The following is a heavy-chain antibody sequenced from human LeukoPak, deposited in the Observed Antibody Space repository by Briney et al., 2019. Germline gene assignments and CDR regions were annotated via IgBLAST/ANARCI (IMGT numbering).Heavy chain of an antibody. Sequence: SETLSLTCTVSGGSISSYYWSWIRQPPGKGLEWIGYIYYGGSTNYNPSLKSRVTISVDTSKNQFSLKLSSVTAADTAVYYCARARIRFLEWLPYYFDYWGQGTLVTVSS. CDR2: IYYGGST. CDR1: GGSISSYY. D-gene: IGHD3-3*01. V-gene: IGHV4-59*01. CDR3: ARARIRFLEWLPYYFDY. J-gene: IGHJ4*02.